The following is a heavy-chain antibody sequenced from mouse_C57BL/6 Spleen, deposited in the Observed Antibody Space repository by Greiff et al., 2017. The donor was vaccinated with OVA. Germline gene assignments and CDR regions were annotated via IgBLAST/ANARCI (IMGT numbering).Heavy chain of an antibody. D-gene: IGHD2-1*01. CDR3: ARGIYYGNYEYFDY. V-gene: IGHV5-12*01. CDR2: ISNGGGST. Sequence: EVMLVESGGGLVQPGGSLKLSCAASGFTFSDYYMYWVRQTPEKRLEWVAYISNGGGSTYYPDTVTGRFTISRDNAKNTLYLQMSRLKSEDTAMYYCARGIYYGNYEYFDYWGQGTTLTVSS. J-gene: IGHJ2*01. CDR1: GFTFSDYY.